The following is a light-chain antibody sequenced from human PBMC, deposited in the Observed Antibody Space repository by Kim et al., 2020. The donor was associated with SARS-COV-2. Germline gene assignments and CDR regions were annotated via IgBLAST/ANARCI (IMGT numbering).Light chain of an antibody. CDR3: QAWDSVSGII. Sequence: SPGQTDNITCSGHRLEDKFTSWYQQRPGQSPLLVIYEDNKRPSGIPERFSGSNSGNTGTLTISGTQAMDEADYYCQAWDSVSGIIFGGGTQLTVL. CDR2: EDN. CDR1: RLEDKF. J-gene: IGLJ2*01. V-gene: IGLV3-1*01.